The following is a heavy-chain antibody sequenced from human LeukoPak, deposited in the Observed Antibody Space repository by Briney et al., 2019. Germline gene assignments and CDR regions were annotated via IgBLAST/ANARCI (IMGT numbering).Heavy chain of an antibody. V-gene: IGHV3-30*18. CDR3: AKGMGHDAFDI. CDR1: GFTFSSYG. Sequence: GGSLRLSCAASGFTFSSYGMHWVRQAPGKGLEWVAVISYDGSNKYYADSVKGRFTISRDNSKNTLYLQMNSLRAEDTAVYYCAKGMGHDAFDIWGQGTMVTVSS. CDR2: ISYDGSNK. D-gene: IGHD5-24*01. J-gene: IGHJ3*02.